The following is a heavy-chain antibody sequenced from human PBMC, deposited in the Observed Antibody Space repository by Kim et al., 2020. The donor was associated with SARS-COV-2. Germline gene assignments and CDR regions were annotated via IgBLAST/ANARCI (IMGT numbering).Heavy chain of an antibody. CDR3: AKSWVVRGVIISYGMDV. CDR2: IWYDGSNK. V-gene: IGHV3-33*06. D-gene: IGHD3-10*01. Sequence: GGSLRLSCAASGFTFSSYGMHWVRQAPGKGLEWVAVIWYDGSNKYYADSVKGRFTISRDNSKNTLYLQMNSLRAEDTAVYYCAKSWVVRGVIISYGMDVWGQGTTVTVSS. J-gene: IGHJ6*02. CDR1: GFTFSSYG.